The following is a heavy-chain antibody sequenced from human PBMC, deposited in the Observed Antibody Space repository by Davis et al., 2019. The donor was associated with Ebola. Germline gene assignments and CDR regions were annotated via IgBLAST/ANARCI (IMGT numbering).Heavy chain of an antibody. J-gene: IGHJ6*02. Sequence: ASVKVSCKASGYTFTSYDINWVRQATGQGLEWMGWMNPNSGNTGYAQKFQGRVTITADKSTSTAYMELSSLRSEDTAVHYCAERYCSSTSCYDVGGYYGMDVWGQGTTVTVSS. D-gene: IGHD2-2*01. CDR2: MNPNSGNT. CDR1: GYTFTSYD. CDR3: AERYCSSTSCYDVGGYYGMDV. V-gene: IGHV1-8*01.